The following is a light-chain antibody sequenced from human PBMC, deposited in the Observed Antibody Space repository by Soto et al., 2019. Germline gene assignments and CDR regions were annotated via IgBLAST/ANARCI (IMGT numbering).Light chain of an antibody. CDR3: QVWDSTSDHPWV. J-gene: IGLJ3*02. CDR2: DES. Sequence: SYELTQPPSVSVTPGQTARITCGGNNIGSKTVNWYQQRPGQAPVLVVYDESDRPSGIPERFSGSNSGKTATLTISRVEAGDEADYYCQVWDSTSDHPWVFGGGTKVTVL. V-gene: IGLV3-21*02. CDR1: NIGSKT.